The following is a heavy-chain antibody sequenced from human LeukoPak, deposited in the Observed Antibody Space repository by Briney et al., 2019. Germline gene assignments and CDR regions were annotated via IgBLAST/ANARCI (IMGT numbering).Heavy chain of an antibody. CDR2: TYYRSKLFY. D-gene: IGHD1-1*01. J-gene: IGHJ5*02. CDR1: GDSVSNTGAA. CDR3: TSDPPNDQSYDL. Sequence: SHTLSLTCAISGDSVSNTGAAWNWIRQSPSRGFEWLGRTYYRSKLFYDDAVSVKSRIIIRPATSKNQFSLQLNSMTPEDRAMYYCTSDPPNDQSYDLWGQGTLVTVSS. V-gene: IGHV6-1*01.